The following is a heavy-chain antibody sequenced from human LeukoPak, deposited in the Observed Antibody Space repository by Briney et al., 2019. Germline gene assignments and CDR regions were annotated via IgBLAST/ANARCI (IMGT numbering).Heavy chain of an antibody. CDR3: ARVPYYDFWSGFYGMDV. V-gene: IGHV1-18*01. J-gene: IGHJ6*02. Sequence: GASVKVSCKASGYTFTSYGISWVRQAPGQGLEWMGWISAYNGNTNYAQKLQGRVTMTTDTSTSTAYMELRSLRSDDTAVYYCARVPYYDFWSGFYGMDVWGQGTTVTVSS. D-gene: IGHD3-3*01. CDR2: ISAYNGNT. CDR1: GYTFTSYG.